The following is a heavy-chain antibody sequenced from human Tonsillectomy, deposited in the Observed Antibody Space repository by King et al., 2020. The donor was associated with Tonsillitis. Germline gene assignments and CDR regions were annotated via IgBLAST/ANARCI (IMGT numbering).Heavy chain of an antibody. D-gene: IGHD4-23*01. CDR1: AFTFSTYD. CDR2: VSNDGRTN. J-gene: IGHJ4*02. V-gene: IGHV3-30*19. Sequence: VQLVESGGGVVQPGRSLRLSCAASAFTFSTYDMHWVRQAPGKGLEWVAVVSNDGRTNYYADSVMGRITISRENSKNTLYRQMNFLRAEGTAVYYCARDPDYGGNSGVDYWGQGTLVTVSS. CDR3: ARDPDYGGNSGVDY.